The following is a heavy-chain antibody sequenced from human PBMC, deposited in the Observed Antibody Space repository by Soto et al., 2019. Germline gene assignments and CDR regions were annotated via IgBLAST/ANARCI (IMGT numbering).Heavy chain of an antibody. CDR3: AKLGSSSWSPHYYFDY. V-gene: IGHV3-23*01. CDR2: ITDSGDDT. CDR1: GFTFNNYA. Sequence: PGGSLRLSCAASGFTFNNYAMGWVRQAPGKGLEWVSAITDSGDDTYYIDSVKGRFTISRDNSKSTSYPQMNSLRAEDTAIYYCAKLGSSSWSPHYYFDYWGQGTLVTVSS. D-gene: IGHD2-2*01. J-gene: IGHJ4*02.